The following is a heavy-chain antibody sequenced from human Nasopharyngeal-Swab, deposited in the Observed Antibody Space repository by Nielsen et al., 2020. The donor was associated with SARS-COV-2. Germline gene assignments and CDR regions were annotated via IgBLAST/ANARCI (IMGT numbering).Heavy chain of an antibody. V-gene: IGHV3-23*01. CDR3: AKEAAYGDNSEFDY. D-gene: IGHD2-21*01. CDR2: SRGSGGRT. Sequence: GESLKISCAASGFTFSSYAMSWVRQAPGKGPEWVSRSRGSGGRTDYADSVKGRFTISRDDSKNALFLQMNSLRAEDTAVYYCAKEAAYGDNSEFDYWGQETLVTVSS. J-gene: IGHJ4*02. CDR1: GFTFSSYA.